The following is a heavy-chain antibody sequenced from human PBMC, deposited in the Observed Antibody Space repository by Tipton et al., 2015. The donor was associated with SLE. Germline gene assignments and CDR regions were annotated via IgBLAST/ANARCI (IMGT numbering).Heavy chain of an antibody. Sequence: TLSLTCTVSGGSISSSSYYWGWIRQSPGKGLEWIGSIYYSGSTYYNPSLKSRVTISVDTSKNQFSLKLSSVTAADTAVYYCAREGFERNWFDPWGQGTLVTVSS. D-gene: IGHD3-10*01. J-gene: IGHJ5*02. CDR1: GGSISSSSYY. V-gene: IGHV4-39*07. CDR3: AREGFERNWFDP. CDR2: IYYSGST.